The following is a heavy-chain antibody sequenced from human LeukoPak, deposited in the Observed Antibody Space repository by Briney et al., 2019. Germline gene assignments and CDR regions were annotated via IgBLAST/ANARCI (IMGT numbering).Heavy chain of an antibody. V-gene: IGHV3-23*01. J-gene: IGHJ4*02. CDR3: AKGPKGSYLLSPYYFDY. Sequence: GGSLRLSCAAPGFTFSSYAMSWVRQAPGKGLEWVSAISGSGGSTYYADSVKGRFTIPRDNSKNTLYLQMNSLRAEDTAVYYCAKGPKGSYLLSPYYFDYWGQGTLVTVSS. CDR1: GFTFSSYA. D-gene: IGHD3-16*02. CDR2: ISGSGGST.